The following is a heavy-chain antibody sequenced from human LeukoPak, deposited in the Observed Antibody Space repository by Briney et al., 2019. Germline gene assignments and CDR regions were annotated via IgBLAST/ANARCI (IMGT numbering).Heavy chain of an antibody. V-gene: IGHV3-23*01. D-gene: IGHD4-17*01. CDR3: ARPTTVTTISADAFDI. CDR1: GFNLHLHA. Sequence: GGSLRLSCAASGFNLHLHAMSWVRQTPGKGLEWVADIRSDSSTTAYADSVKGRFTISRDNSKMTLYLQMNSLRAEDSSVYYCARPTTVTTISADAFDIWGQGTMVTVSS. CDR2: IRSDSSTT. J-gene: IGHJ3*02.